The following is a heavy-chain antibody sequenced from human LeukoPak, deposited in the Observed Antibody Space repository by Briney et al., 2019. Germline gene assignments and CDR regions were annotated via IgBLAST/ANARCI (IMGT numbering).Heavy chain of an antibody. V-gene: IGHV4-61*02. CDR3: ARGPSLAAAVNPRSGYYYYMDV. J-gene: IGHJ6*03. CDR1: GGSISSGSYY. Sequence: SETLSLTCTVSGGSISSGSYYWSWIRQPAGKGLEWIGRIYTSGSTNYNPSLKSRVTISVDTSKNQFSLKLSSVTAADTAVYHCARGPSLAAAVNPRSGYYYYMDVWGKGTTVTVSS. CDR2: IYTSGST. D-gene: IGHD6-13*01.